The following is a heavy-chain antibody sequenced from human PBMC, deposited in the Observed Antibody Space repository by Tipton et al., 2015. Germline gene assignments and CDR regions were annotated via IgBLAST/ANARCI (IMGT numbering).Heavy chain of an antibody. V-gene: IGHV3-21*01. CDR2: ITSSSSYI. D-gene: IGHD5-24*01. CDR1: GGSISSGGYY. Sequence: LSLTCTVSGGSISSGGYYWTWGRQAPGKGLEWVSSITSSSSYIYYADSLKGRFTISRDNAKNSLYLQMNSLRAEDTAVYYCALSRDGYNYIDTWGQGTLVTVSS. J-gene: IGHJ5*02. CDR3: ALSRDGYNYIDT.